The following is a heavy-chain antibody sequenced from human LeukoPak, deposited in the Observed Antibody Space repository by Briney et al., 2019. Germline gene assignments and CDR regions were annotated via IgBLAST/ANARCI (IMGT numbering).Heavy chain of an antibody. J-gene: IGHJ4*02. CDR2: ISWVGGRT. V-gene: IGHV3-43D*03. CDR1: GFTFEVYA. CDR3: ANDIRGSTSWYGLDY. Sequence: GGPLRLSCAASGFTFEVYAMTWVRQAPGKGLEWVSLISWVGGRTPSADSVKGRFTISRDNRKNSLYLQMNSLRAEDTALYYCANDIRGSTSWYGLDYWGQGTLVTVSS. D-gene: IGHD6-13*01.